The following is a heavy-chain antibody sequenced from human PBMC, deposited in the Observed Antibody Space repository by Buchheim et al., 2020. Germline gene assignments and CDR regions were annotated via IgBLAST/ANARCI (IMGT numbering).Heavy chain of an antibody. V-gene: IGHV3-30*04. CDR3: ARDGDYYDSSGYYDY. CDR2: ISYDGSNK. CDR1: GFTFSSYD. J-gene: IGHJ4*02. Sequence: QVQLVESGGGVVKPGRSLRLSCAASGFTFSSYDMHWVRQAPGKGLEWVAGISYDGSNKYYADSVKGRFTISRDNSKNTLDLQMNSLRAEDTAVYYCARDGDYYDSSGYYDYWGQGTL. D-gene: IGHD3-22*01.